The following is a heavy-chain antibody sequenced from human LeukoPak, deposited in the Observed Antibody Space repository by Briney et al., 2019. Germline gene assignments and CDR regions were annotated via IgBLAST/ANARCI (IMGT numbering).Heavy chain of an antibody. D-gene: IGHD3-22*01. CDR3: ATVEGSGYYRYFDY. V-gene: IGHV1-24*01. Sequence: ASVKVFCKGSGYTLTELSMHWVRHAPGKGLELMGGFDPEDGETIYAQEFQGRVTMTENTSTDTAYMELSSLRSEDTAVYYCATVEGSGYYRYFDYWGQGTLVTVSS. CDR1: GYTLTELS. CDR2: FDPEDGET. J-gene: IGHJ4*02.